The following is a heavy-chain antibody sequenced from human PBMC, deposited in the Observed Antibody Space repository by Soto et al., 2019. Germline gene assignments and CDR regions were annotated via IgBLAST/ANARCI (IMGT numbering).Heavy chain of an antibody. CDR3: VGGIAAAGTPTPGY. J-gene: IGHJ4*02. CDR1: GFTFSSYA. D-gene: IGHD6-13*01. CDR2: ISGSGGST. Sequence: LRLSCAASGFTFSSYAMSWVRQAPGKGLEWVSAISGSGGSTYYADSVKGRFTISRDNSKNTLYLQMNSLRAEDTAVYYCVGGIAAAGTPTPGYWGQGTLVTVSS. V-gene: IGHV3-23*01.